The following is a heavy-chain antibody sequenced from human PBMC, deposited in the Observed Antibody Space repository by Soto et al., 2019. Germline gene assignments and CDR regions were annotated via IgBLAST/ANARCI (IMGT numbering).Heavy chain of an antibody. Sequence: PGESLKISCKGSGYSFTSYWIGWVRQMPGKGLEWMGIIYPGDSDTRYSPSFQGQVTISADKSISTAYLQWSSLKASDTAMYYCARHKIEAGTAMDPYYYYGMDVWGQGTTVTVSS. J-gene: IGHJ6*02. CDR2: IYPGDSDT. CDR3: ARHKIEAGTAMDPYYYYGMDV. D-gene: IGHD5-18*01. V-gene: IGHV5-51*01. CDR1: GYSFTSYW.